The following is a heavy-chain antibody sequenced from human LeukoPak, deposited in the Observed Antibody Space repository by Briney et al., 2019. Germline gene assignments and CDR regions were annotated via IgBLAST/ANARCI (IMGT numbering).Heavy chain of an antibody. CDR3: ATGFWGYCSRNSCPLDN. Sequence: GGSLRLSCAASGFTFSSYNMNWVRQAPGKGLEWISYIISTGSTTYYADSVKGRFTISRDNANNSVSLQMSSLRAEDTAVYYCATGFWGYCSRNSCPLDNWGQGTLVTVAS. CDR2: IISTGSTT. D-gene: IGHD2-2*01. J-gene: IGHJ4*02. V-gene: IGHV3-48*01. CDR1: GFTFSSYN.